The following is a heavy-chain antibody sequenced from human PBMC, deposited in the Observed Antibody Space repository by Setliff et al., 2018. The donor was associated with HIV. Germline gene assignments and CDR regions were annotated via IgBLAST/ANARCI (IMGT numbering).Heavy chain of an antibody. CDR1: GDSISSSSYF. D-gene: IGHD3-16*01. V-gene: IGHV4-39*07. CDR2: IDYSETT. Sequence: PSETLSLTCNVSGDSISSSSYFWGWVRQTPGKGLEWIGHIDYSETTYYNPSLRSRVTISIDKSKNQFSLKLTSVTAADTAVYYCANWAPKYMDVWGKGTTVTVSS. CDR3: ANWAPKYMDV. J-gene: IGHJ6*03.